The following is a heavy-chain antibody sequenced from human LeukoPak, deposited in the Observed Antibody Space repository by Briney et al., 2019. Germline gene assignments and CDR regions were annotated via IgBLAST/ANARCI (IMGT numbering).Heavy chain of an antibody. CDR2: IHHSGST. Sequence: SETLSLTCAVSGGSISSGGYSWSWIRQPPGKGLEWIGYIHHSGSTYYNPSLKSRVTISVDRSKNQFSLKLSSVTAADTAVHYCARGVGYCSSTSCYPSWGMDAWGQGTTVTVSS. V-gene: IGHV4-30-2*01. CDR1: GGSISSGGYS. D-gene: IGHD2-2*01. J-gene: IGHJ6*02. CDR3: ARGVGYCSSTSCYPSWGMDA.